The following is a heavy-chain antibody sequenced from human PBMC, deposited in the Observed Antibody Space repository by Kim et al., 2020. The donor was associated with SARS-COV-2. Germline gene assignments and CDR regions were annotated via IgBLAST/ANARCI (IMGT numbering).Heavy chain of an antibody. D-gene: IGHD3-3*02. Sequence: STYYADSVKGRFTISRDNSKNTLYLQMNSLRAEDTAVYYCARVGPLARGYWGQGTLVTVSS. CDR3: ARVGPLARGY. CDR2: ST. J-gene: IGHJ4*02. V-gene: IGHV3-53*01.